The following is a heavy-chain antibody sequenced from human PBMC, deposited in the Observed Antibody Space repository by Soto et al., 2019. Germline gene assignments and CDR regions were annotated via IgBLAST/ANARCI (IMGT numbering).Heavy chain of an antibody. Sequence: QVQLVQAGAEGKKPGASVTVSCKTSGYTFTDYYIHWVRQAPGQGLEWMAIIHPGDVTRSYAQKFQGRVTLTRDTSTSTVYMELSSLTSEDTAVYYCARDPLRHFYGMDVWGQGTTVTVSS. CDR1: GYTFTDYY. CDR2: IHPGDVTR. J-gene: IGHJ6*02. CDR3: ARDPLRHFYGMDV. D-gene: IGHD4-17*01. V-gene: IGHV1-46*01.